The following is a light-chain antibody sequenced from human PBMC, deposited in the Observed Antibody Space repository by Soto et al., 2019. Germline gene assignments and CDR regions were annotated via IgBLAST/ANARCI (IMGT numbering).Light chain of an antibody. J-gene: IGKJ1*01. CDR2: GAS. Sequence: EIVMTQSAVTLSVSPGERATLSCRASQSISSNLAWYQHKPGQAPRLLIFGASTRATDVPARFSGSGSGTEFTLTISSLQSEDFAVYYCLQHNNWPRTFGQGTKV. CDR1: QSISSN. V-gene: IGKV3-15*01. CDR3: LQHNNWPRT.